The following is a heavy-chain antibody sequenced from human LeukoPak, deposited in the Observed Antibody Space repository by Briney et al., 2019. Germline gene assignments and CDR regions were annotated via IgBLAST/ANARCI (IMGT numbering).Heavy chain of an antibody. Sequence: SETLSLTCTVSGGSISSYYWSWIRQPPGKGLEWIGYIYYSGSTNYNPSLKSRVTISVDTSKNQFSLKLSSVTAADTAVYYCARGELVRGVTSRQPTGSWFDPWGQGTLATVSS. V-gene: IGHV4-59*01. D-gene: IGHD3-10*01. J-gene: IGHJ5*02. CDR1: GGSISSYY. CDR2: IYYSGST. CDR3: ARGELVRGVTSRQPTGSWFDP.